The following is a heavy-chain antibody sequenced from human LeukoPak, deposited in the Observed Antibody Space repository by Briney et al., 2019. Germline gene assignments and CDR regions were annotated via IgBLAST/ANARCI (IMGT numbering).Heavy chain of an antibody. CDR1: GYTFTSYG. CDR3: ARPYCNGGSCHDYFDY. V-gene: IGHV1-2*02. Sequence: GASVKVSCKASGYTFTSYGISWVRQAPGQGLEWMGWINPNSGGTNYAQKFQVRVTMTRDTSISTAYMELSSLRSDDTAVYYCARPYCNGGSCHDYFDYWGQGTLVSVSS. CDR2: INPNSGGT. J-gene: IGHJ4*02. D-gene: IGHD2-15*01.